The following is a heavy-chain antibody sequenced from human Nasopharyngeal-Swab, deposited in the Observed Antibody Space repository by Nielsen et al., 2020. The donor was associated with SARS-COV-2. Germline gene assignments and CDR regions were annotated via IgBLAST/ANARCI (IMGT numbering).Heavy chain of an antibody. CDR2: INPSGIT. Sequence: SETLSLTCAVYGGSFSGYYWAWVRQSPGKGLEWIGEINPSGITKYNPSLKSRVTLSVDTSKNQFSLRLNSVTAADTAVYHCARAMIRGEWDYWGQGNLVTVSS. V-gene: IGHV4-34*01. CDR3: ARAMIRGEWDY. CDR1: GGSFSGYY. J-gene: IGHJ4*02. D-gene: IGHD3-10*01.